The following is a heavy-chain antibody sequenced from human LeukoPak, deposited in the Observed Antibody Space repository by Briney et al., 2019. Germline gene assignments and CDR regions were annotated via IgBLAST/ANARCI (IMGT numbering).Heavy chain of an antibody. V-gene: IGHV3-7*01. J-gene: IGHJ4*02. CDR2: LKEDVSAR. CDR1: GFSISSHW. Sequence: GGSLRLSCVASGFSISSHWMSWVRQAPGKGLEWVASLKEDVSARNLVDSVKGRFTISTDNAKNSLNLQMDSLRVEDTAVYYCARGPPYGSRSDFLDYWGLGTLVTVSS. D-gene: IGHD3-10*01. CDR3: ARGPPYGSRSDFLDY.